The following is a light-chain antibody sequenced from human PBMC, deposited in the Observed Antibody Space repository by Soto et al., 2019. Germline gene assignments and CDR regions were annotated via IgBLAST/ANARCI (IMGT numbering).Light chain of an antibody. V-gene: IGLV1-40*01. J-gene: IGLJ3*02. Sequence: QSVLTQPPSVSGAPGQRVTISCTGSSSNIGAGYDVHWYQQLPGTAPKVLIYGNNIRPSGVPDRFSGSKSGTSASLAITGLQAEDEADYYCQSYDSSLSGSVFGGGTKVTVL. CDR2: GNN. CDR1: SSNIGAGYD. CDR3: QSYDSSLSGSV.